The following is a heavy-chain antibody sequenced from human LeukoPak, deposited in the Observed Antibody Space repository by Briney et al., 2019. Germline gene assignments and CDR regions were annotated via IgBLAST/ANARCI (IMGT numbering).Heavy chain of an antibody. CDR1: GGSISSYY. J-gene: IGHJ4*02. CDR2: IFNIGST. V-gene: IGHV4-59*08. D-gene: IGHD5-12*01. CDR3: ARHVTVASRGFDY. Sequence: PSETLSLTCTVSGGSISSYYWSWIRQPPGKGLEWIGYIFNIGSTNYNPSLKSRVTISLDTSKNQFSLKLSSVTAADTAVYYCARHVTVASRGFDYWGQGTLVTVSS.